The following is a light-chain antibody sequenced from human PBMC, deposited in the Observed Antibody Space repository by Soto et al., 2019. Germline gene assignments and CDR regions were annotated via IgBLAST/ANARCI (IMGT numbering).Light chain of an antibody. CDR3: HQYNDGPAET. CDR2: GAS. Sequence: ELVMTQSPATLSLSPGERATLSCWASQSVSTNLAWYQQSPGQAPSLLIVGASTRATGIPVRFSGSGSGSHFTLTISSLQSEDFAVYYCHQYNDGPAETFGQGTKVGIK. V-gene: IGKV3-15*01. J-gene: IGKJ1*01. CDR1: QSVSTN.